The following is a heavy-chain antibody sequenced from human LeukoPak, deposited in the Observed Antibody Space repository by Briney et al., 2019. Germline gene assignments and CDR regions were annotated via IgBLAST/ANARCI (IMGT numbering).Heavy chain of an antibody. D-gene: IGHD2-15*01. V-gene: IGHV1-69*13. CDR1: GGSFRSYA. CDR3: ARGVVVVAALVQYYYYGMDV. J-gene: IGHJ6*02. CDR2: IIPMFGTT. Sequence: SVNVSCKASGGSFRSYAISWVRQAPGQGLEWMGEIIPMFGTTNYAQKFQGRVTVTADESTRTAYMELSSLRSEDTAVYYCARGVVVVAALVQYYYYGMDVWGQGTTVTVSS.